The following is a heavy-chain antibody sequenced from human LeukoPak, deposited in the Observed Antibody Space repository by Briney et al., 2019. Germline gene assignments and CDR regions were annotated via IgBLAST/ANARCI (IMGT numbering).Heavy chain of an antibody. Sequence: GGSLRLSCAASGFTFSSYSMNWVRQAPGKGLDWVSSISSSSSYIYYADSVKGRFTISRDNAKNSLYLQMNSLRAEDTAVYYCARDTPNGDYVDAFDIWGQGTMVTVSS. V-gene: IGHV3-21*01. CDR3: ARDTPNGDYVDAFDI. CDR2: ISSSSSYI. CDR1: GFTFSSYS. D-gene: IGHD4-17*01. J-gene: IGHJ3*02.